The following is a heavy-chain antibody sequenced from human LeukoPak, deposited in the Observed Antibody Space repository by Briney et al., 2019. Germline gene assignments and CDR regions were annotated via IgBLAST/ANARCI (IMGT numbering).Heavy chain of an antibody. J-gene: IGHJ4*02. V-gene: IGHV3-21*01. D-gene: IGHD6-19*01. Sequence: PGGSLRLSCAASGFTFSSYSMNWVRQAPGKGLEWVSSISSSSTYKFYADSVKGRFTISRDNAKNSLYLQMNSLRAEDTAVYYCARGPLIAVAGFFDYWGQGTLVTVSS. CDR1: GFTFSSYS. CDR3: ARGPLIAVAGFFDY. CDR2: ISSSSTYK.